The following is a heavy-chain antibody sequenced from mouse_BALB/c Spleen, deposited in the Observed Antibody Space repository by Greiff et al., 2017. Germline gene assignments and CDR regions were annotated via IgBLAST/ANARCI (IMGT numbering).Heavy chain of an antibody. V-gene: IGHV14-1*02. CDR3: ARPAHWYFDV. CDR1: GFNIKDYY. J-gene: IGHJ1*01. CDR2: IDPENGNT. Sequence: EVKLQESGAELVRPGALVKLSCKASGFNIKDYYMHWVKQRPEQGLEWIGWIDPENGNTIYDPKFQGKASITADTSSNTAYLQLSSLTSEDTAVYYCARPAHWYFDVWGAGTTVTVSS.